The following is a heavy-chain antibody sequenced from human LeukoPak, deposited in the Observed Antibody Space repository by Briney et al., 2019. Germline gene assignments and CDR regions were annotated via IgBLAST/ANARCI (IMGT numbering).Heavy chain of an antibody. V-gene: IGHV3-30*18. J-gene: IGHJ4*02. Sequence: PGGSLRLSCAPSGFTFSSYGMHWVRPAPGKGLEWVAGISYDGTNQYHADSVKGRFTISRDNSKNTLHLQMNSLRVEDTALYYCAKGHDGASSWALDYWGQGTLVTVSS. D-gene: IGHD6-13*01. CDR3: AKGHDGASSWALDY. CDR2: ISYDGTNQ. CDR1: GFTFSSYG.